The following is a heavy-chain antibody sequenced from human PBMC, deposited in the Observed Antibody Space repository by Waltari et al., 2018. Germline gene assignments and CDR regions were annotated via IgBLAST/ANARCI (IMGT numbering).Heavy chain of an antibody. V-gene: IGHV1-2*02. CDR1: GYTFTGYS. CDR2: INPNSGST. CDR3: ARGPDLYDFWSGYYLY. J-gene: IGHJ4*02. Sequence: QVQLVQSGAEVNKPGASVHVSCKASGYTFTGYSMHWVRHAPRQGLEWMGWINPNSGSTNYAQKFQGRVTMTRDTSISTAYMELSRLRSDDTAVYYCARGPDLYDFWSGYYLYWGQGTLVTVSS. D-gene: IGHD3-3*01.